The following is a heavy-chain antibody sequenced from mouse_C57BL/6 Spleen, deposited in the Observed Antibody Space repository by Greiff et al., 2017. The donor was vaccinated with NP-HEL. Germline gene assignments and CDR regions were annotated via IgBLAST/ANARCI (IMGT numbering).Heavy chain of an antibody. CDR3: ALIDYDDYFDY. CDR1: GYTFTSYW. D-gene: IGHD2-4*01. J-gene: IGHJ2*01. Sequence: VQLQQPGAELVMPGASVKLSCKASGYTFTSYWMHWVKQRPGQGLEWIGEIDPSDSYTNYNQKFKGKSTLTVDKSSSTAYMQLSSLTSEDSAVYYCALIDYDDYFDYWGQGTTLTVSS. CDR2: IDPSDSYT. V-gene: IGHV1-69*01.